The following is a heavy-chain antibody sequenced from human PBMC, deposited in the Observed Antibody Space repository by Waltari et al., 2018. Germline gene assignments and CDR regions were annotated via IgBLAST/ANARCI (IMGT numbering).Heavy chain of an antibody. CDR3: ARRGAVAGLGGDY. CDR1: GYSISSGYY. D-gene: IGHD6-19*01. CDR2: IYHSGST. J-gene: IGHJ4*02. Sequence: QVQLQESDPGLVTPSETLSLTCAVSGYSISSGYYWGWIRQPPGKGLEWLGSIYHSGSTYSNPSLKSRVTISVDTSKNQFSLKLSSVTAADTAVYYCARRGAVAGLGGDYWGQGTLVTVSS. V-gene: IGHV4-38-2*01.